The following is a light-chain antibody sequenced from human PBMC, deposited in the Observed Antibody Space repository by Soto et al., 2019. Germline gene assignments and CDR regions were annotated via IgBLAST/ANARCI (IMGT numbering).Light chain of an antibody. CDR1: QDISSS. CDR2: AAS. V-gene: IGKV1-39*01. Sequence: DIQMTQSPSSLSASIGDRVTISCRASQDISSSLNWYQHKSGLAPKLLIYAASSLQSGVPSRFSGSGSGTDFTLTISSLQPEDFATYYCQQTYSTPPTFGQGTKVDI. CDR3: QQTYSTPPT. J-gene: IGKJ1*01.